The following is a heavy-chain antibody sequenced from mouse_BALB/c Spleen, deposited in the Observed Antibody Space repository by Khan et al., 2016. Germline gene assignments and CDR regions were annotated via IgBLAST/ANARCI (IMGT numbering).Heavy chain of an antibody. CDR3: AREELRRGFAY. D-gene: IGHD2-4*01. CDR2: ISDGGSYT. J-gene: IGHJ3*01. CDR1: GFTFSDYY. Sequence: EVELVESGGGLVKPGGSLKLSCAASGFTFSDYYMYWVSQTPEKRLEWVATISDGGSYTYYPDSVKGRFTITRDNAKNNLYLQMSSLKSEDTAMYYCAREELRRGFAYWGQGTLVTVSA. V-gene: IGHV5-4*02.